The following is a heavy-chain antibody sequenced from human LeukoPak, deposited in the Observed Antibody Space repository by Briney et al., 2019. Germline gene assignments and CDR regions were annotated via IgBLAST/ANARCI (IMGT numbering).Heavy chain of an antibody. CDR2: IYTSGST. Sequence: SSETLSLTCTVSGDSISSYYWSWIRQPPGKGLEWIGYIYTSGSTNYNPSLKSRVTISVDTSKNQFSLKLSSVTAADTAVYYCARAEGSGSYQKVIDYWGQGTLVTVSS. CDR3: ARAEGSGSYQKVIDY. CDR1: GDSISSYY. V-gene: IGHV4-4*09. D-gene: IGHD3-10*01. J-gene: IGHJ4*02.